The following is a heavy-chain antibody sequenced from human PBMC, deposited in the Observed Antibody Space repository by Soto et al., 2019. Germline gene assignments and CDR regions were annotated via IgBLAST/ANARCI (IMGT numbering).Heavy chain of an antibody. CDR3: ARVFGPPGGDVLDF. CDR1: GGTYSRYP. D-gene: IGHD3-10*01. J-gene: IGHJ3*01. V-gene: IGHV1-69*06. CDR2: IIPIFGTA. Sequence: SVKGSCTASGGTYSRYPISWVLQATVQVLEWMVWIIPIFGTANYAQKFQGRFTIPADKPTSTPYMERSSLRSENRAFFYCARVFGPPGGDVLDFGGKGTMVP.